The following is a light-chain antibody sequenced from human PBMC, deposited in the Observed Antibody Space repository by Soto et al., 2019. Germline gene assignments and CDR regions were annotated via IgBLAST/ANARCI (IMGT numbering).Light chain of an antibody. CDR2: GAS. CDR1: QDIGSA. Sequence: EVVLTQSPATLSVSPGDRATLSCRASQDIGSAVAWYHQRSGQAPRLLIYGASNRATGIPARFSGSGSGTDFTLTISSLQPEDFATYYCQQLNSYPQTFGQGTKVDIK. CDR3: QQLNSYPQT. V-gene: IGKV3D-15*01. J-gene: IGKJ1*01.